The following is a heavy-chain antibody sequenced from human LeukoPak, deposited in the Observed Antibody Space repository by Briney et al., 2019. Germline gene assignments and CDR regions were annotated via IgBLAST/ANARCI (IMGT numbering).Heavy chain of an antibody. CDR3: ARGKSSDCTCIDY. Sequence: PGGSLRLSCPASGFTGSSKYMSWVRQAAGTVLDWVPVIHGDGSTYYADSVKGRLTISRDNSKNTLYLQMNSLRAEDTAVYYCARGKSSDCTCIDYWGQGTLVTVSS. J-gene: IGHJ4*02. D-gene: IGHD2-21*02. CDR2: IHGDGST. CDR1: GFTGSSKY. V-gene: IGHV3-53*01.